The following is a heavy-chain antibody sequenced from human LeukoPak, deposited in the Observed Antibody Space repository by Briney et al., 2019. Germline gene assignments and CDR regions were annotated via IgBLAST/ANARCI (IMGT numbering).Heavy chain of an antibody. CDR3: ARAAPVRGVTFFDY. D-gene: IGHD3-10*01. V-gene: IGHV3-30*03. Sequence: GGSLRLSCAASGFTFSDYWIHWVRQAPGKGLEWVAVISKDGSDEYYADSVKGRFTVSRDPSKNSLYLQMNNLRGEDTAIYYCARAAPVRGVTFFDYWGQGTLITVSS. J-gene: IGHJ4*02. CDR2: ISKDGSDE. CDR1: GFTFSDYW.